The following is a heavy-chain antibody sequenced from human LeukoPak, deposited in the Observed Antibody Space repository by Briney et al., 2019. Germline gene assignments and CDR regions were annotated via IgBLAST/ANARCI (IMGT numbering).Heavy chain of an antibody. CDR1: GFTFSSYS. Sequence: GGSLRLSCAASGFTFSSYSMNWVRQAPGKGLEWVSYISSSSSTIYYADSVKGRFTISRDNAKNSLYLQMNSLRAEDTAVYYCARFFGSLYYYYYMDVWGKGTTVTVSS. CDR3: ARFFGSLYYYYYMDV. V-gene: IGHV3-48*04. D-gene: IGHD3-16*01. CDR2: ISSSSSTI. J-gene: IGHJ6*03.